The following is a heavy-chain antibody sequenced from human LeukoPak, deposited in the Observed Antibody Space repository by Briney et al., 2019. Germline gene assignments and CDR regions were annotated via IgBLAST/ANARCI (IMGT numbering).Heavy chain of an antibody. D-gene: IGHD2-2*01. CDR2: INPNNGGT. V-gene: IGHV1-2*02. Sequence: ASVKVSCKASGYTFTGYCMHWVRQAPGQGLEWMGWINPNNGGTTYAQEFQGRVTMTRDTSITTAYMELSRLRSDDTAVYYCARGGVEYCSSTTCHDAFDIWGQGTMVTFSS. J-gene: IGHJ3*02. CDR1: GYTFTGYC. CDR3: ARGGVEYCSSTTCHDAFDI.